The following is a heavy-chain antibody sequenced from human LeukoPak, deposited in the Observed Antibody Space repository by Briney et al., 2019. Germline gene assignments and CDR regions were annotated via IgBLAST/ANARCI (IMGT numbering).Heavy chain of an antibody. V-gene: IGHV4-4*07. D-gene: IGHD3-10*01. CDR2: IKTSGST. Sequence: SETLSLICTVSGGSISTYYWSWIRQPVGKGLEWIGHIKTSGSTHYNPSLRSRITMSVDTSKNQFSLNLSSVTAADTAVYCCAKVAKYYYGSETYFFFEDWGQGTLVTVSS. J-gene: IGHJ4*02. CDR3: AKVAKYYYGSETYFFFED. CDR1: GGSISTYY.